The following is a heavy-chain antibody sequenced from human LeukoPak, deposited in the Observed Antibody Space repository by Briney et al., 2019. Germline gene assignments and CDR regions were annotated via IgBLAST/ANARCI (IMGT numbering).Heavy chain of an antibody. J-gene: IGHJ4*02. CDR1: GGTFSSYA. V-gene: IGHV1-69*01. CDR2: IIPIFGTA. D-gene: IGHD6-13*01. Sequence: SVKVSCKASGGTFSSYAISWVRQAPGQGLEWMGGIIPIFGTANYAQKFQGRVTITADESTSTAYMELSSLRSEDTAVYYCARAQLGGIAAHLYYFDEWGQGTLVTVYS. CDR3: ARAQLGGIAAHLYYFDE.